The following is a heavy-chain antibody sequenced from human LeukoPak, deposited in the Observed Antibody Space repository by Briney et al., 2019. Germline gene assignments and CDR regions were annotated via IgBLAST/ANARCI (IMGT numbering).Heavy chain of an antibody. V-gene: IGHV5-51*01. CDR2: FYPGDSDT. J-gene: IGHJ3*02. Sequence: PGESLKISFKGSGYSFTSYWIGWVRQLPGKGLEWMGVFYPGDSDTRYSPSFQGQVTISADKSISTAYLQWSRLKASDTAMYYCARRRGYSYGYLGGIAFDIWGQGTMVTVSS. CDR3: ARRRGYSYGYLGGIAFDI. CDR1: GYSFTSYW. D-gene: IGHD5-18*01.